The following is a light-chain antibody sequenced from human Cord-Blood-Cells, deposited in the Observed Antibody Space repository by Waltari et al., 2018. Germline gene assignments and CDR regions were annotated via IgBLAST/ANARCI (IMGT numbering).Light chain of an antibody. CDR3: QPYGSSPLT. CDR2: GAS. CDR1: QSVSSSS. J-gene: IGKJ4*01. V-gene: IGKV3-20*01. Sequence: ELVLMQSPGTLSLSPGERATLSCRASQSVSSSSLAWYQQKPGQAPRLLIYGASSRATCIPDRFSGSRSGTDFTLTISRLEPEDFAVYYCQPYGSSPLTFGGGTKVEIK.